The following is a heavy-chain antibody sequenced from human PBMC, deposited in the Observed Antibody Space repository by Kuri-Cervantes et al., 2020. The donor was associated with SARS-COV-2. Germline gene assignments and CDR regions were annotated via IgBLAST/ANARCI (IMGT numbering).Heavy chain of an antibody. CDR1: GFTFSSYS. J-gene: IGHJ6*02. CDR2: ISSSSSYI. D-gene: IGHD3-3*01. V-gene: IGHV3-21*01. Sequence: GGSLRLSCAASGFTFSSYSMNWVRQAPGKGLEWVSSISSSSSYIYYADSVKGRFTISRDNAKNSLYLQMNSLRAEDTAVYYCARGAKRDPEGYYDFWSGYYTEYGMDVWGQGTTVTVSS. CDR3: ARGAKRDPEGYYDFWSGYYTEYGMDV.